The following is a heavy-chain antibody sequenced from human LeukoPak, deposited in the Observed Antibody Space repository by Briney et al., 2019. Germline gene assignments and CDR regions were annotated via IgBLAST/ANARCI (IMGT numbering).Heavy chain of an antibody. Sequence: SETLSLTCTVSGVSISGYYWSWIRQPPGKGLEWIGYIYYSGSTNYNPSLKSRVTISVDTSKNQFSLKLSSVTAADTAVYYCASLYGGNDGFGYWGQGTLVTVSS. D-gene: IGHD4-23*01. J-gene: IGHJ4*02. CDR3: ASLYGGNDGFGY. CDR1: GVSISGYY. V-gene: IGHV4-59*01. CDR2: IYYSGST.